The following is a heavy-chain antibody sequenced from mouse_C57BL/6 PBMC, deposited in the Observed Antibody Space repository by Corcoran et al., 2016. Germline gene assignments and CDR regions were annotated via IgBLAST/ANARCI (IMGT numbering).Heavy chain of an antibody. CDR3: AREGTITTPGYFDV. CDR2: IYPRDGST. V-gene: IGHV1-85*01. CDR1: GYTFTSYD. J-gene: IGHJ1*03. Sequence: QVQLQQSGPELVKPGASVKLSCKASGYTFTSYDINWVKQRPGQGLEWIGWIYPRDGSTKYNEKFKGKATLTVDTSSSTAYMELHSLTSEDSAVYFWAREGTITTPGYFDVWGTGTTVTVSS. D-gene: IGHD1-1*01.